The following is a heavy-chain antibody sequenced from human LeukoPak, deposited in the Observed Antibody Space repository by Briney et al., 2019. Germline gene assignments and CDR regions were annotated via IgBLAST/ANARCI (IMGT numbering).Heavy chain of an antibody. V-gene: IGHV3-48*01. CDR3: ASWTVTTQYYYYYYYMYV. Sequence: GGSLRLSCAAFGFTFSSYSMNWLRQAPGKGLEWVSYISSSSSTIYYADSVKGRFTISRDNAKNSLYLQMNSLRAEDTAVYYSASWTVTTQYYYYYYYMYVWGGVTTVTVSS. CDR1: GFTFSSYS. J-gene: IGHJ6*03. CDR2: ISSSSSTI. D-gene: IGHD4-17*01.